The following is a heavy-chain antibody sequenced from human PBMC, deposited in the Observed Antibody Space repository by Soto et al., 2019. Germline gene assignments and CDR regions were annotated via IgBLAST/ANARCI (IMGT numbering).Heavy chain of an antibody. CDR2: IYPGDSDT. CDR1: GYSFTSYW. Sequence: PGESLKISCKGSGYSFTSYWIGWVRQMPGKGLEWMGIIYPGDSDTRYSPSFQGQVTISADKSISTAYLQWSSLKASDTAMYYCARLYSYGYYYYGMDVWGQGTTVTVSS. D-gene: IGHD5-18*01. CDR3: ARLYSYGYYYYGMDV. J-gene: IGHJ6*02. V-gene: IGHV5-51*01.